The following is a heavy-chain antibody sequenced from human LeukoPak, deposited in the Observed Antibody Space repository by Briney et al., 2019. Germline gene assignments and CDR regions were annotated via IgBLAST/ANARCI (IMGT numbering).Heavy chain of an antibody. CDR1: GFTSSSYG. V-gene: IGHV3-33*01. D-gene: IGHD6-6*01. Sequence: PGGSLRLSCAASGFTSSSYGMHWVRQAPGKGLEWVAVIWYDGSNKYYADSVKGRFTISRDNSKNTLYLQMNSLRAEDTAVYYCARDHLSHSSSGYYGMDVWGQGTTVTVSS. J-gene: IGHJ6*02. CDR3: ARDHLSHSSSGYYGMDV. CDR2: IWYDGSNK.